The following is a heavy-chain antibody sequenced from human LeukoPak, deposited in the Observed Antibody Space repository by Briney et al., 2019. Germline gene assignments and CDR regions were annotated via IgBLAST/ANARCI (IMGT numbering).Heavy chain of an antibody. CDR3: ARGLALAGSYGPAFDI. CDR2: IYGSGST. V-gene: IGHV4-61*02. D-gene: IGHD3-10*01. CDR1: GGSISSGSYY. J-gene: IGHJ3*02. Sequence: SETLSLTRTVSGGSISSGSYYWSWIRQPAGKGLEWIGRIYGSGSTNYNPSLKSRVTISVDTSKNQFSLKLSSVTAADTAVYYCARGLALAGSYGPAFDIWGQGTMVTVSS.